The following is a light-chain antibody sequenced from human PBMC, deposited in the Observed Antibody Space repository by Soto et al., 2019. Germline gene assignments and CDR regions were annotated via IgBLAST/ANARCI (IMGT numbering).Light chain of an antibody. V-gene: IGLV2-14*01. Sequence: QSALTQPASVSGSPGQSITISCTGTSSDIGGYNYVSWYQQHPGKVPKLMIYDVSNRPSGVSNRVSGSKSGSTASLTISGLQAEDEADYYCTSYSTSSTLLFGGGTKLTVL. CDR1: SSDIGGYNY. CDR2: DVS. J-gene: IGLJ2*01. CDR3: TSYSTSSTLL.